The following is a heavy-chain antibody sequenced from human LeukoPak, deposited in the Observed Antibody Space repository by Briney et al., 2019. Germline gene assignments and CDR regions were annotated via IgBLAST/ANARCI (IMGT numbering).Heavy chain of an antibody. J-gene: IGHJ4*02. D-gene: IGHD2-21*02. Sequence: GGSLRLSCAASGFTFSSYSMNWVRQAPGKGLEWVSYISSSSSTIYYADSVKGRFTISRDNAKNSLYLQMNSLRAEDTAVYYCASMTTYCGGDCYFFDYWGQGSLVTVSS. CDR2: ISSSSSTI. CDR1: GFTFSSYS. V-gene: IGHV3-48*04. CDR3: ASMTTYCGGDCYFFDY.